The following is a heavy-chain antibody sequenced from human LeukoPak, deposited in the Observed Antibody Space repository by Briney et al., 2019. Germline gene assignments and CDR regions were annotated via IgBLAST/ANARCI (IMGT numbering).Heavy chain of an antibody. Sequence: GGSLRLSRVVSGFTISSYGMHWVRQAPGKGLEWVAFIRYDGSYKKYADSVKGRFTISRDNSKNTLYLQMNSLRAEDTAVYYCAKDGGVRGPDYYYYMDVWGKGTTVTISS. D-gene: IGHD3-10*01. J-gene: IGHJ6*03. CDR3: AKDGGVRGPDYYYYMDV. CDR2: IRYDGSYK. V-gene: IGHV3-30*02. CDR1: GFTISSYG.